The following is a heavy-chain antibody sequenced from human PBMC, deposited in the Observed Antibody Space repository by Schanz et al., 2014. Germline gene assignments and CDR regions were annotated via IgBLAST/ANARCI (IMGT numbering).Heavy chain of an antibody. V-gene: IGHV1-46*01. Sequence: QILLVQPGPEVKKPGASVKVSCKASGYTLSAYSLHWVRQAPGQGLEWMGIVNPSVRGTHFAREFQGRVTVTSDTSTSTVYMELSSLRSEDTAVYYCARGPSQGYSYGHNIGAYYYGMDVWGQGTTVTVSS. CDR3: ARGPSQGYSYGHNIGAYYYGMDV. D-gene: IGHD5-18*01. J-gene: IGHJ6*02. CDR1: GYTLSAYS. CDR2: VNPSVRGT.